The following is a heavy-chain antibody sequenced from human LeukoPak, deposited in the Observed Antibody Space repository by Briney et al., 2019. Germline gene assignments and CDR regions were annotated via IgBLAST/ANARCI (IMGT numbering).Heavy chain of an antibody. CDR2: INPNSGGT. D-gene: IGHD2-15*01. J-gene: IGHJ4*02. V-gene: IGHV1-2*02. CDR3: ARWGCSGGSCYWRGFDY. CDR1: GYTFTCYY. Sequence: GASVTLSCTASGYTFTCYYMHWVRQAPGQGLEWIGWINPNSGGTNYAQKFQGRVTMTRDTSISTAYMELSRLRSDDTAVYYCARWGCSGGSCYWRGFDYWGQGTLVTVSS.